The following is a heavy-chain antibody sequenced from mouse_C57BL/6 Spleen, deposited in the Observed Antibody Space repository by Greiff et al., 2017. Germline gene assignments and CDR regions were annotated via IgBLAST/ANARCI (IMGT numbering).Heavy chain of an antibody. CDR1: GYAFTNYL. V-gene: IGHV1-54*01. CDR3: ARGPLGLDD. Sequence: QVQLQQSGAELVRPGTSVKVSCKASGYAFTNYLIEWVKQRPGQGLEWIGVINPGSGGTNYNEKFKGKAKLTADKSSSTAYMQLSSLTSADSAVYFCARGPLGLDDWGQGTTLTVSS. D-gene: IGHD4-1*01. CDR2: INPGSGGT. J-gene: IGHJ2*01.